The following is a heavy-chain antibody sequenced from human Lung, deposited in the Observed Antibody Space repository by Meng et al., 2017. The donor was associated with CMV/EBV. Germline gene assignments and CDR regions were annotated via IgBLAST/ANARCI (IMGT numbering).Heavy chain of an antibody. Sequence: GGSLRFYCEASGFSFSLYGMHWVRQAPGKGLEWVALISNDGSNEYYADSVEGRFTISRDNSKNTLYLQMNSLRTEDTAVYYCATVISSYSSTWEYNLYYAYYGMDDWGQGTXVTVSS. D-gene: IGHD6-13*01. CDR1: GFSFSLYG. CDR2: ISNDGSNE. CDR3: ATVISSYSSTWEYNLYYAYYGMDD. V-gene: IGHV3-30-3*01. J-gene: IGHJ6*02.